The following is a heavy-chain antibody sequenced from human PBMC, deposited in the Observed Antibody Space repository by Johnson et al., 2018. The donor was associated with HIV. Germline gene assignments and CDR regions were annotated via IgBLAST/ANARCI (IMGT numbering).Heavy chain of an antibody. D-gene: IGHD1-1*01. J-gene: IGHJ3*02. V-gene: IGHV3-30*17. Sequence: VQVVESGGGVVQPGRSLRLSCAASGITFSASAMHWIRQAPGKGLQWVSFISYDGANKDYADTVKGRFTISRDYVKNTLYLQMNSLTTEDTAIYFCASQFAGNNWSPVAFDIWGQGTMVTVSS. CDR1: GITFSASA. CDR3: ASQFAGNNWSPVAFDI. CDR2: ISYDGANK.